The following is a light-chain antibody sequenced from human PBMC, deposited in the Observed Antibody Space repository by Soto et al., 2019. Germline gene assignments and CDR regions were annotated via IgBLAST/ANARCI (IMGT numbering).Light chain of an antibody. CDR2: GAS. CDR3: QQYGSSSIT. V-gene: IGKV3-20*01. CDR1: QSVSSSY. Sequence: EIVLTQSPGTLSFSPGERAILSCRASQSVSSSYLAWYRQRPGQAPSLLIYGASSRATGIPDRFSGSGSGTDFALIISRLEPEDFAVYYCQQYGSSSITFGQGTRLEIK. J-gene: IGKJ5*01.